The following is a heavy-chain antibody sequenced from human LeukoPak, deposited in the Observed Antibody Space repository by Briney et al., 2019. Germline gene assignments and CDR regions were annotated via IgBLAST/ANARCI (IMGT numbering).Heavy chain of an antibody. J-gene: IGHJ4*02. CDR1: GGSFSGYY. CDR2: INHSGST. V-gene: IGHV4-34*01. D-gene: IGHD1-26*01. CDR3: VSISVGATTSYYFDY. Sequence: SETLSLTCAVYGGSFSGYYWSWIRQPPGKGLEWIGEINHSGSTNYNPSLKSRVTISVDTSKNQFSLKLSSVTAADTAVYYCVSISVGATTSYYFDYWGQGTLVTVSS.